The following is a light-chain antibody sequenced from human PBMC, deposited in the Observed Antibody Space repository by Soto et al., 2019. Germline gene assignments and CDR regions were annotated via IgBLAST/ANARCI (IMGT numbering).Light chain of an antibody. Sequence: QSVLTQPPSVSAAPGQKVTISCSGSSSNIGNNYVSWYQQLPGTAPKLLIYENNKRPSGIPDRFSGSKSGTSATLGITGLQTGDEADYYCGTWDSSLSAGLYAFGTGTKVTVL. V-gene: IGLV1-51*02. CDR1: SSNIGNNY. CDR2: ENN. CDR3: GTWDSSLSAGLYA. J-gene: IGLJ1*01.